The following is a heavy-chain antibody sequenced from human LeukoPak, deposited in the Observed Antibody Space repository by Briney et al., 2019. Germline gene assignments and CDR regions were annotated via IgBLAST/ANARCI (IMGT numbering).Heavy chain of an antibody. J-gene: IGHJ3*02. Sequence: ASETLSLTCAVSGGSISSGGYSWSWIRQPPGKGLKWIGYIYHSGSTYYNPSLKSRVTISVDRSKNQFSLKLSSVTAADTAVYYCARESAVTTDAFDIWGQGTMVTVSS. V-gene: IGHV4-30-2*01. CDR1: GGSISSGGYS. CDR2: IYHSGST. CDR3: ARESAVTTDAFDI. D-gene: IGHD4-11*01.